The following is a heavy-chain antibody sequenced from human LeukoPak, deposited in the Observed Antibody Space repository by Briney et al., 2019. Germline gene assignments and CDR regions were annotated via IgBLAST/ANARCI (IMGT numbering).Heavy chain of an antibody. CDR2: IKQDGSEK. CDR3: ARDQGYCTSASCRGDAFDV. Sequence: GGSLRLSCAASGFTFSNYWMSWVRQAPGKGLEWVAKIKQDGSEKYYVDSVKGRFTISRDNAKNSLALQMNSLRAEDTAVYYCARDQGYCTSASCRGDAFDVWGQGSMISVSS. D-gene: IGHD2-2*01. J-gene: IGHJ3*01. CDR1: GFTFSNYW. V-gene: IGHV3-7*01.